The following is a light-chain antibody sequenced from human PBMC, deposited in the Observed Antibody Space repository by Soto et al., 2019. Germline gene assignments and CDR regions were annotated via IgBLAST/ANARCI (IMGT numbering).Light chain of an antibody. CDR3: XQCNSYPWT. CDR1: QSISSW. J-gene: IGKJ1*01. CDR2: KAS. Sequence: DIQMTQSPSTLSASVGDRVTITCRASQSISSWLAWYQQKPGKAPKLLIYKASSLESGVPSRFSGXGSGTXXXLXXXXLQPXDFXXXXXXQCNSYPWTFGQGTKVEMK. V-gene: IGKV1-5*03.